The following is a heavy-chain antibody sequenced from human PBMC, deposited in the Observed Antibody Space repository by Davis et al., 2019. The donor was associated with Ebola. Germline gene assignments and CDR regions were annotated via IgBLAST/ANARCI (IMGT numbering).Heavy chain of an antibody. V-gene: IGHV4-59*01. D-gene: IGHD3-22*01. CDR3: ARARLDGYYYYFDY. J-gene: IGHJ4*02. Sequence: GSLRLSCTVSGGSISSYYWSWIRQPPGKGLEWIGYIYYSGSTNYNPSLKSRVTISVDTSKNQFSLNLSSVTAADTAVYYCARARLDGYYYYFDYWGQGTLVTVSS. CDR2: IYYSGST. CDR1: GGSISSYY.